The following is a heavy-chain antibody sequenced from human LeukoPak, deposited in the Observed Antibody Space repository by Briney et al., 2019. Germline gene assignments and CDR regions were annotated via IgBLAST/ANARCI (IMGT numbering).Heavy chain of an antibody. CDR3: ARDPFGELLLPYTEYFQH. CDR2: IKQDGSEK. CDR1: GFTLSSYW. D-gene: IGHD3-10*01. J-gene: IGHJ1*01. Sequence: GGSLRLSCAASGFTLSSYWMSWVRQAPGRGLEWVANIKQDGSEKYYVDSVKGRFTISRDNAKNSLYLQMNSLRAEDTAVYYCARDPFGELLLPYTEYFQHWGQGTLVTVSS. V-gene: IGHV3-7*01.